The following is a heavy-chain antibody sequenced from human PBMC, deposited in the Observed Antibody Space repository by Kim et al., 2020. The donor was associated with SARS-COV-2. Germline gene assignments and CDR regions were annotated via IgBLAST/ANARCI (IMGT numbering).Heavy chain of an antibody. CDR3: ARAYCDAFSCFRFEF. V-gene: IGHV1-3*04. D-gene: IGHD2-21*01. Sequence: ASVKVSCKASGYTFTSAAMHCVGGGGGEGVEWMGWINTANGNTKYSQKFQGRVTLNRDTSASTAYMDLSSLRSEDTAVYYCARAYCDAFSCFRFEFWGQGAPVTVSS. CDR1: GYTFTSAA. J-gene: IGHJ4*02. CDR2: INTANGNT.